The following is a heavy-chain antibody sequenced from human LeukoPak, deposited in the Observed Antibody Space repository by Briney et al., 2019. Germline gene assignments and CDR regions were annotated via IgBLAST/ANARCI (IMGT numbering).Heavy chain of an antibody. V-gene: IGHV4-34*01. Sequence: SETLSLTCAVYGGAFSGYYWSWIRQPPGKGLEWIGEINHSGSTSYNPSLKSRLTISVDTSKNQFSLKLSSVTAADTAVYYCARLPGAAILGGYYFDYWGQGTLVTVSS. CDR2: INHSGST. J-gene: IGHJ4*02. CDR3: ARLPGAAILGGYYFDY. D-gene: IGHD5-24*01. CDR1: GGAFSGYY.